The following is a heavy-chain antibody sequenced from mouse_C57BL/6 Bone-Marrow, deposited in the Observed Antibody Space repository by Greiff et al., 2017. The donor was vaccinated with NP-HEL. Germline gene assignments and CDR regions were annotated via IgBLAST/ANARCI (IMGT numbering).Heavy chain of an antibody. CDR3: ARDLFNGSSYLDY. CDR2: ISDGGSYT. D-gene: IGHD1-1*01. J-gene: IGHJ2*01. Sequence: EVQRVESGGGLVKPGGSLKLSCAASGFTFSSYAMSWVRQTPEKRLEWVATISDGGSYTYYPDNVKGRFTISRDNAKNNLYLQMSHLKSEDTAMYYCARDLFNGSSYLDYWGQGTTLTVSS. V-gene: IGHV5-4*01. CDR1: GFTFSSYA.